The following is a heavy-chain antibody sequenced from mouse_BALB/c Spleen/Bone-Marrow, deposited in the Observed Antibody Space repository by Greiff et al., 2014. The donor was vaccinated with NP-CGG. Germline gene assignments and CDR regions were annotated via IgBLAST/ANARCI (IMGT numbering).Heavy chain of an antibody. CDR3: AAYYYGSSQFAY. Sequence: EVKLMESGAELVKPGASVKLSCTASGFNIKDTYMHWVKQRPEQGLEWIGRIDPANGNTKYDPKFQGKATITADTSSNTAYLQLISLTSEDTAFYDCAAYYYGSSQFAYWGQGTLVTVSA. V-gene: IGHV14-3*02. CDR1: GFNIKDTY. J-gene: IGHJ3*01. D-gene: IGHD1-1*01. CDR2: IDPANGNT.